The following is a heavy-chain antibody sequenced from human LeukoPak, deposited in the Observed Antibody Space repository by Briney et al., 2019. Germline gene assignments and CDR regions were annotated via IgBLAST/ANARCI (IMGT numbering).Heavy chain of an antibody. CDR2: IYYSGST. V-gene: IGHV4-59*11. CDR3: ARGRTYYYDSSGYYYVDLDY. D-gene: IGHD3-22*01. CDR1: VGSISSHY. Sequence: SETLSLTCTVSVGSISSHYWSWIRQPPGKGLEWIGYIYYSGSTNYNPSLKSRVTISVDTSKNQFSLKLSSVTAADTAVYYCARGRTYYYDSSGYYYVDLDYWGQGTLVTVSS. J-gene: IGHJ4*02.